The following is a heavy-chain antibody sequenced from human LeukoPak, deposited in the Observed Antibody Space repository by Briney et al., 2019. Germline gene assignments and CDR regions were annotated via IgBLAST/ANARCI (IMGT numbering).Heavy chain of an antibody. CDR1: GFTFSDHY. CDR3: TRRKTSTDGFDI. V-gene: IGHV3-72*01. Sequence: GGSLRLSCAASGFTFSDHYMDWVRQGPGKGLECVGPITNRVYSYTTEYAASVKGRLSISRDDSKHSLYLQMTSLKTEDTAVYYCTRRKTSTDGFDIWGQGTMVTVSS. D-gene: IGHD5/OR15-5a*01. CDR2: ITNRVYSYTT. J-gene: IGHJ3*02.